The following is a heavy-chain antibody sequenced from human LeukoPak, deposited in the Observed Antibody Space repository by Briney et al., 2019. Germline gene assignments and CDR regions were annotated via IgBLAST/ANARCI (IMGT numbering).Heavy chain of an antibody. CDR1: GGSISSGDYY. V-gene: IGHV4-30-4*01. Sequence: PSETLSLTCTVSGGSISSGDYYWSWIRQPPGKGLEWIGYIYYSGSTYYNPSLKSRVTISVDTSKNQFSLKLSSVTAADTAVYYCARAANWGFVTYFDYWGQGTLVTVSS. CDR2: IYYSGST. J-gene: IGHJ4*02. D-gene: IGHD7-27*01. CDR3: ARAANWGFVTYFDY.